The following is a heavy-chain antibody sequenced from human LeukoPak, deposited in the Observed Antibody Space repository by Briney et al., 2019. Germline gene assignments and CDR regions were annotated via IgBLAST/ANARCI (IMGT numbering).Heavy chain of an antibody. CDR2: INTNTGNP. J-gene: IGHJ4*02. D-gene: IGHD2-2*01. CDR3: ARQGPGYCGSTSCYGVDY. V-gene: IGHV7-4-1*02. Sequence: ASVKVSCKASGYTFTSCAMNWVRQAPGQGLEWMGWINTNTGNPTYAQGFTGRFVFSLDTSVSTAYLQISSLKAEDTAVYYCARQGPGYCGSTSCYGVDYWGQGSLVTVSS. CDR1: GYTFTSCA.